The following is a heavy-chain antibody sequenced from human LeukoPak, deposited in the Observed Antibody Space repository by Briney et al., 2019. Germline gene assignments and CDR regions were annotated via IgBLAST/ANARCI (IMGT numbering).Heavy chain of an antibody. CDR2: IDIDGTGT. CDR3: GTVFDH. CDR1: GFTFSSYA. V-gene: IGHV3-74*01. Sequence: PGGSLRLSCAASGFTFSSYAMHWVRHAPGKGLVWVSRIDIDGTGTSYADSVKGRFTISRDNAKNTVSLQMNSLKAEDTAVYYCGTVFDHWGPGILVTVSS. J-gene: IGHJ4*02.